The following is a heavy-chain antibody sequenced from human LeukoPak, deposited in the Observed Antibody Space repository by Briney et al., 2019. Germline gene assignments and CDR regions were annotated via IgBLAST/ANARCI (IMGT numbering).Heavy chain of an antibody. Sequence: SETLSLTCAVYGGSFSGYYWSWIRQPPGKRLEWIGEINHSGSTNYNPSLKSRVTISVDTSKNQFSLKLSSVTAADTAVYYCARVWRFGDYGGNWFDPWGQGTLVTVSS. CDR1: GGSFSGYY. V-gene: IGHV4-34*01. J-gene: IGHJ5*02. D-gene: IGHD4-17*01. CDR2: INHSGST. CDR3: ARVWRFGDYGGNWFDP.